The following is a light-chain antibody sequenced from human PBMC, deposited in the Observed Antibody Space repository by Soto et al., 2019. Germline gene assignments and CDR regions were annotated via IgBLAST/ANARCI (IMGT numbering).Light chain of an antibody. CDR1: QSVSSSY. J-gene: IGKJ5*01. Sequence: EIVLTQSPGTLSLSPGERATLSCRASQSVSSSYLSWYQQKPGQAPRLLIYGASSRATGIPDRFSGSGDGTDFSLTISSLEPEDFAVYYCQQYGSSTITFGEGTRLEI. V-gene: IGKV3-20*01. CDR3: QQYGSSTIT. CDR2: GAS.